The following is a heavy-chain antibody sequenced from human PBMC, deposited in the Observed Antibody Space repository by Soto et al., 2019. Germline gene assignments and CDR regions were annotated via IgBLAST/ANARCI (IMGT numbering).Heavy chain of an antibody. CDR3: ASATSYYVGDY. D-gene: IGHD3-3*01. Sequence: QVQLQESGPGLVKPSETLSLTCTVSGGSISSYYWSWIRQPPGKGLEWIGYIFYSGSTNYNPSLRSRVTISVDTSKNQFSLRLSSVTAADTAVYFCASATSYYVGDYWGQGTLVTVSS. CDR2: IFYSGST. CDR1: GGSISSYY. J-gene: IGHJ4*02. V-gene: IGHV4-59*01.